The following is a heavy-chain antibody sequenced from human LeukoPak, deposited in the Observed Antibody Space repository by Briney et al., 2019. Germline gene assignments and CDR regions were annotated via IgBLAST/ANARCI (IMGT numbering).Heavy chain of an antibody. D-gene: IGHD6-13*01. CDR3: ARYSSSWYFYYYYGMDV. Sequence: PGGSLRLSCAASGFTFSSYSMNWVRQAPGKGLEWVSSISSSSSYIYYADSVKGRFTISRDNAKNSLYLQMNSLRAEDTAVYFCARYSSSWYFYYYYGMDVWGQGTTVTVSS. V-gene: IGHV3-21*01. CDR2: ISSSSSYI. CDR1: GFTFSSYS. J-gene: IGHJ6*02.